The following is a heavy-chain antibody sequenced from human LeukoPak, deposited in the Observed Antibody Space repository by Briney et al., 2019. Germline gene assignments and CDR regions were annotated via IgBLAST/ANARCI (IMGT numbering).Heavy chain of an antibody. D-gene: IGHD6-13*01. CDR3: TRRGHAAVATQKDDALDI. CDR1: GFTFSSYS. V-gene: IGHV3-21*01. CDR2: ISSSGTYV. Sequence: GGSLRLSCAASGFTFSSYSMNWVRHGPEKGLEWVSSISSSGTYVYYADSVKGRFTISRDNAKNSVYLQMNSLRAEDTAVYHCTRRGHAAVATQKDDALDIWGQGTMVTVSS. J-gene: IGHJ3*02.